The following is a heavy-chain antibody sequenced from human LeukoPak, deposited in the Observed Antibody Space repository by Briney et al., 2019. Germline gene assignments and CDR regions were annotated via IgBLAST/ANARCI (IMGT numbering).Heavy chain of an antibody. CDR2: IYYGGST. Sequence: SQTLSLTCIVSGDSISSGYYWSWIRQLPGKGLEWIGYIYYGGSTFYSPSLKSRVTISVDTSKNQFSLKLSSVTAADTAVYYCARARSEVTLDYWGQGTLVTVSS. CDR3: ARARSEVTLDY. V-gene: IGHV4-31*03. D-gene: IGHD5-18*01. CDR1: GDSISSGYY. J-gene: IGHJ4*02.